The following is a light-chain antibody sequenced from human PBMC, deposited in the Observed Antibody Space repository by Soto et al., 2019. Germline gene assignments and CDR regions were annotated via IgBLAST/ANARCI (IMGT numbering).Light chain of an antibody. CDR2: DVR. Sequence: QSALTQPPSASGSPGQSVTISCIGTSSDIGGYHHVSWHQQYPGKAPRVMIYDVRERPSGVPDRFSGSKSGNTASLTVSGLQAEDEADYYCFSYSDTYTYLFGTGTKLTVL. CDR3: FSYSDTYTYL. CDR1: SSDIGGYHH. J-gene: IGLJ1*01. V-gene: IGLV2-8*01.